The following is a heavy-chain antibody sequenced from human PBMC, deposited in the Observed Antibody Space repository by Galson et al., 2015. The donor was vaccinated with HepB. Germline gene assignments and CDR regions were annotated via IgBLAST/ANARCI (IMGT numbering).Heavy chain of an antibody. CDR2: ISWDGGST. J-gene: IGHJ6*02. V-gene: IGHV3-43*01. CDR1: GFTFDDYT. D-gene: IGHD4-11*01. Sequence: SLRLSCAASGFTFDDYTMHWVRQAPGKGLEWVSLISWDGGSTKYADFVKGRFTISRDNSKNSLFLQMSSLRTEDTALYYCAKDNVEYSNDGGHGMDAWGQGTTVTVSS. CDR3: AKDNVEYSNDGGHGMDA.